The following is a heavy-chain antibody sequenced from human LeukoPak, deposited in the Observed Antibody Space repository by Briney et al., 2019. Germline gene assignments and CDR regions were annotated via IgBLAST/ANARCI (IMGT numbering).Heavy chain of an antibody. CDR3: ALRWELLVWSY. CDR1: GYSISSGYY. V-gene: IGHV4-38-2*02. D-gene: IGHD1-26*01. J-gene: IGHJ4*02. Sequence: PSETLSLICTVSGYSISSGYYWGWIRQPPGKGLEWIGTIYHSGSTYCNPSLRSRVTISVDTSKNQFSLNLRSVTAADTAVYYCALRWELLVWSYWGQGTLVTISS. CDR2: IYHSGST.